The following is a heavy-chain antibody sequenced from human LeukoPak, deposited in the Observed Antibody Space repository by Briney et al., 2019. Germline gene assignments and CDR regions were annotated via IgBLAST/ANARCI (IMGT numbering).Heavy chain of an antibody. V-gene: IGHV1-2*02. D-gene: IGHD6-19*01. CDR1: GYTFTGYY. CDR2: INPNSGGT. CDR3: ARELGYSSAPRDWFDP. Sequence: GASVTVSCKASGYTFTGYYMHWVRQAPGQGVEWMGWINPNSGGTNYAQKFQGRVTMTRDTSISTAYMELSRLRSDDTAVYYCARELGYSSAPRDWFDPWGQGTLVTVSS. J-gene: IGHJ5*02.